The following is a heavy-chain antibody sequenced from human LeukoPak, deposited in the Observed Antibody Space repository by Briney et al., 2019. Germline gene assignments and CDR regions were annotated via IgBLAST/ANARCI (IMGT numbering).Heavy chain of an antibody. J-gene: IGHJ4*02. CDR3: ARWFGEFPDY. CDR1: GYTFTSYY. CDR2: INSSGGST. Sequence: ASVKVSCKSSGYTFTSYYMHWVRQAPGQGLEWMGIINSSGGSTSYAQKFQGRVTMTRDTSTSTVYMELSSLRSEETAVYYCARWFGEFPDYWGQRTLVTVSS. D-gene: IGHD3-10*01. V-gene: IGHV1-46*01.